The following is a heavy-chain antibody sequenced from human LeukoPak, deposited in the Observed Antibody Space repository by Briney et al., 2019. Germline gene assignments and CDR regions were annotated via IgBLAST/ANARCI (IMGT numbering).Heavy chain of an antibody. CDR2: IWYDGSNK. CDR3: ATAVASSSGWYADY. J-gene: IGHJ4*02. Sequence: GRSLRLSCAASGFTFRSYGMHWVRQAPGKGLEWVAVIWYDGSNKYYADSVEGRFTVSRDNSKNTLYLQMNSLRAEDTAVYYCATAVASSSGWYADYWGQGTLVTVSS. V-gene: IGHV3-33*01. D-gene: IGHD6-19*01. CDR1: GFTFRSYG.